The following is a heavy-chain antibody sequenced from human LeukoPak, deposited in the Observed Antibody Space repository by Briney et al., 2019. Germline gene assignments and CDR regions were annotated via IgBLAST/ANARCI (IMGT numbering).Heavy chain of an antibody. CDR1: GFTYDDYG. V-gene: IGHV3-23*01. Sequence: KAGGSLRLSCAASGFTYDDYGMSWVRQVPGKGLEWVSAISGSGGSTYYADSVKGRFTISRDNSKNTLYLQMNSLRAEDTAVYYCAKITYSSTLFDYWGQGTLVTVSS. CDR2: ISGSGGST. J-gene: IGHJ4*02. D-gene: IGHD6-13*01. CDR3: AKITYSSTLFDY.